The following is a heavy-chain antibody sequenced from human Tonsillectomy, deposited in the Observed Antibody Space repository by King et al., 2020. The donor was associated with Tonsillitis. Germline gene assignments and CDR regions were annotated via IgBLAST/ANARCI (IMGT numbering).Heavy chain of an antibody. Sequence: QLVQSRAEIKKPGASVKVSCKASGYTFASYGLTWVRQAPGQGLEWVGWVSAYNGNTNYAQKLQGRVTMTTDTSTSTAYMELTSLTSDDTAVYYCARGPSNYYDSSSYFENWGQGTLVTVSS. CDR3: ARGPSNYYDSSSYFEN. CDR2: VSAYNGNT. V-gene: IGHV1-18*04. D-gene: IGHD3-22*01. J-gene: IGHJ4*02. CDR1: GYTFASYG.